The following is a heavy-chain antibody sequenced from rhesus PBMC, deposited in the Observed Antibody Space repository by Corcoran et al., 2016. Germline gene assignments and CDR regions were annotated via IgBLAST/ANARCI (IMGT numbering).Heavy chain of an antibody. CDR1: GGSMSESSF. J-gene: IGHJ5-1*01. CDR2: IYANRVTT. Sequence: QVRLQESGPGLVKSSETLSLTCAVSGGSMSESSFWNWIRQPPGKGLGWIGNIYANRVTTYQPSLKSRVTISKDTSNNQFFRKVTSVTAADTAVYYCASPFERGRFEVWGAGVLVTVSS. D-gene: IGHD3-34*01. V-gene: IGHV4S9*01. CDR3: ASPFERGRFEV.